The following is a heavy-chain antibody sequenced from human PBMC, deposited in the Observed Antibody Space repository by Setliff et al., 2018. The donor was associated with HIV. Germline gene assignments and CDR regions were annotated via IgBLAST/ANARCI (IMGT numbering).Heavy chain of an antibody. CDR2: IYQSGTT. V-gene: IGHV4-38-2*01. D-gene: IGHD4-17*01. Sequence: SETLSLTCAVSGFSISSGFFWGWVRQPPGKGLEWIGSIYQSGTTYYNPALKSRVTIPVDTSKNQFSLRLTSVTAADTAVYFCARVETTVTSRLDYWGQGTLVTVSS. CDR3: ARVETTVTSRLDY. J-gene: IGHJ4*02. CDR1: GFSISSGFF.